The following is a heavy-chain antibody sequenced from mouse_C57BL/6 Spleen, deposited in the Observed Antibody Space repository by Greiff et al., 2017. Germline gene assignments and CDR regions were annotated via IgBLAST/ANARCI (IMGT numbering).Heavy chain of an antibody. CDR2: IHPNSVST. J-gene: IGHJ4*01. CDR1: GYTFTSYW. V-gene: IGHV1-64*01. Sequence: QVQLQQPGAELVKPGASVKLSCKASGYTFTSYWMHWVKQRPGQGLEWIGMIHPNSVSTNYNEKFKSKATLTVDKSSSPAYMQLSSLTAEDSAVYYCARGYGSSFYAMDYWGQGTSVTVSS. D-gene: IGHD1-1*01. CDR3: ARGYGSSFYAMDY.